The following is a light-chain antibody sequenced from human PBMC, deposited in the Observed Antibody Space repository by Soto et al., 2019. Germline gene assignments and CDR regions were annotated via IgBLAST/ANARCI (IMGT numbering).Light chain of an antibody. CDR2: EGS. Sequence: QSVLTQPASVSGSPGQSITISCTGTSSDVGSYNVVSWYQQHPGKAPKLMIYEGSKRPLGVSNRCSGSKAGNTASLTISGLQAEDEADYYCCSDAGSSLVVFGGGTKLTVL. CDR3: CSDAGSSLVV. CDR1: SSDVGSYNV. J-gene: IGLJ2*01. V-gene: IGLV2-23*01.